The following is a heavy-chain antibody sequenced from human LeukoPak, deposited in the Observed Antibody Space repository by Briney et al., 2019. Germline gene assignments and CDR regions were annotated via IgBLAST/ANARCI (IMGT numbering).Heavy chain of an antibody. CDR1: GYTFTSYA. V-gene: IGHV1-3*01. D-gene: IGHD3-22*01. Sequence: ASVKVSCKASGYTFTSYAMHWVRQAPGQRLEWMGWINAGNGNTKYSQKFQGRVTITRDTSASTAYMELSSLRSEDTAVYYCAREYYYDSSAYSDAFDIWGQGTMVTVSS. J-gene: IGHJ3*02. CDR2: INAGNGNT. CDR3: AREYYYDSSAYSDAFDI.